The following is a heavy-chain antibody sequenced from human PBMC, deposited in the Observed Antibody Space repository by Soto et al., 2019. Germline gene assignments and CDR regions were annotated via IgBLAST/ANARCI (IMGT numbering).Heavy chain of an antibody. V-gene: IGHV4-30-2*01. Sequence: QVQLQESGSGLVKPSQTLSLTCAVSGGSISSGGYSWSWIRQPPGKGLEWIGYIYHSGSTYYNPSLKRRVTISVDRSKNQFSLKLSSVTAADTAVYYYARESYYDSSGPTFDYWGQGTLVTVSS. CDR2: IYHSGST. CDR3: ARESYYDSSGPTFDY. D-gene: IGHD3-22*01. J-gene: IGHJ4*02. CDR1: GGSISSGGYS.